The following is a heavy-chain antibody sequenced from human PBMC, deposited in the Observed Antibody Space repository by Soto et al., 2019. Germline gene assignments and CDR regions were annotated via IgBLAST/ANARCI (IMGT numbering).Heavy chain of an antibody. J-gene: IGHJ6*02. CDR1: GYSIGSGYY. V-gene: IGHV4-38-2*01. CDR3: ARTFDYYGMDV. CDR2: IYHAGSV. Sequence: SETLSLTCAVSGYSIGSGYYWAWIRQSPGKGLEWIGSIYHAGSVYYNPSLNGRVALSMDTSKNHFSLKLTSVTAADTAVYYCARTFDYYGMDVWGQGTTVTV.